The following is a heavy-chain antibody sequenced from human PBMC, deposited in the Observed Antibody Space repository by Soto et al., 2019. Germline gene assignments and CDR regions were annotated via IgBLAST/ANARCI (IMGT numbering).Heavy chain of an antibody. Sequence: GGSLRLSCAASGFTVSSNYMSWVRQAPGKGLEWVSVIYSCGSTYYADSVKGRFTISRDNAKNSLYLQMNSLRAEDTAVYYCARDRASIAAYDYWGQGTLVTVSS. J-gene: IGHJ4*02. CDR1: GFTVSSNY. V-gene: IGHV3-53*01. CDR2: IYSCGST. D-gene: IGHD6-13*01. CDR3: ARDRASIAAYDY.